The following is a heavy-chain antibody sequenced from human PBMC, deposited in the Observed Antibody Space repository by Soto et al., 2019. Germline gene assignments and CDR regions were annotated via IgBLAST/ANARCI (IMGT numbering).Heavy chain of an antibody. CDR2: IIPILGIA. Sequence: SVTVSCQASVGTFSSYTISWVRQAPGQGLEWMGRIIPILGIANYAQKFQGRVTITADKSTSTAYMELSSLRSEDTAVYYCASVITGTTSPFDYWGQGTLVTVSS. V-gene: IGHV1-69*02. J-gene: IGHJ4*02. D-gene: IGHD1-7*01. CDR1: VGTFSSYT. CDR3: ASVITGTTSPFDY.